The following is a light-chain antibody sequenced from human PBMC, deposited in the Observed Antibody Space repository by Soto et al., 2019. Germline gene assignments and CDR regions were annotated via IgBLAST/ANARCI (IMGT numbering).Light chain of an antibody. Sequence: QSALTQPPSASGSPGQSVTISCTGTSSDVGAYNYVSWYQQHPDKAPKLMIYEVSKRPSGVPDRFSGSKSGNTASLTVSGLQAEDEADYYCSSYAGGVIFGGGTKLTVL. CDR1: SSDVGAYNY. V-gene: IGLV2-8*01. CDR2: EVS. CDR3: SSYAGGVI. J-gene: IGLJ2*01.